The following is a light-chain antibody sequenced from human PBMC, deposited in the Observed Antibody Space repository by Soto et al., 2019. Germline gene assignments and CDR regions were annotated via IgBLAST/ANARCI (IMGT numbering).Light chain of an antibody. Sequence: EIVMTQSPATLSVSPGERAPLSCRASQSVSSNLAWYQKKPGQAPRLLIYGASTRATGIPARFSGSGSGTEFNLTINRLQSEDFAVYYCQQYNNWTRTVGQGTKVDIK. J-gene: IGKJ1*01. CDR1: QSVSSN. CDR2: GAS. CDR3: QQYNNWTRT. V-gene: IGKV3-15*01.